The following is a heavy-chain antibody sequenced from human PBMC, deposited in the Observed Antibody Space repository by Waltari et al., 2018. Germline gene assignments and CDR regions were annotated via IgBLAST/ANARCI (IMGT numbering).Heavy chain of an antibody. CDR3: ARDQWFGFDI. CDR2: IKKDGGEE. D-gene: IGHD3-22*01. J-gene: IGHJ3*02. V-gene: IGHV3-7*01. CDR1: GFTPGDYW. Sequence: EVQLVESGGGLVQPGGSRRRSGAATGFTPGDYWMSGGRQAPGKGPEWLANIKKDGGEEYYVDSVRGRFTISRDNAKNSLYLQMDSLRPEDTAVYYCARDQWFGFDIWGQGTMVTVSS.